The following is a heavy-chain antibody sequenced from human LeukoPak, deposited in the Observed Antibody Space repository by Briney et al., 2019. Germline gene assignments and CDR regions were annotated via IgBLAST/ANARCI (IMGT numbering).Heavy chain of an antibody. CDR3: VRTAGIFWSGAYYFDA. CDR2: MNPNSGNI. J-gene: IGHJ4*02. Sequence: GASVKVSCKASGDSFTSYDINWVRQATGQGLEWMGGMNPNSGNIGYAHKFQGRLTMSRNTSRSTAYMELRSLTSGDTAVYYCVRTAGIFWSGAYYFDAWGQGTLVTVSS. CDR1: GDSFTSYD. D-gene: IGHD3-3*01. V-gene: IGHV1-8*01.